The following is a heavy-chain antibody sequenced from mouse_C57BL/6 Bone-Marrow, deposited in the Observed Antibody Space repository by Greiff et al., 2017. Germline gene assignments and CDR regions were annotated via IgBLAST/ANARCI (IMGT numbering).Heavy chain of an antibody. CDR3: SFYGNYDSYFYY. Sequence: VQLQQSGPVLVKPGASVKMSCKASGYTFTDYYLNWVQQRHGKSLEWIGVINPYNGGTCYNQKFKGKATLTVYKSSCTAYMDLNSLTSEDSAVYYCSFYGNYDSYFYYCGQGTTLTVSS. CDR2: INPYNGGT. J-gene: IGHJ2*01. V-gene: IGHV1-19*01. CDR1: GYTFTDYY. D-gene: IGHD2-10*01.